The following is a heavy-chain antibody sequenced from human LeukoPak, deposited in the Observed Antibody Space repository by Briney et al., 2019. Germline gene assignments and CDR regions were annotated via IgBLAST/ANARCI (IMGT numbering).Heavy chain of an antibody. J-gene: IGHJ5*02. CDR2: IYHSGST. Sequence: SETLSLTCTVSGYSISSGYYWGWIRQPPGKGLEWIGSIYHSGSTYYNPSLKSRVTISVDTSKNQFSLKLSSVTAADTAVYYCARVEVYSSGWYWFDPWGQGTLVTVSS. V-gene: IGHV4-38-2*02. CDR3: ARVEVYSSGWYWFDP. CDR1: GYSISSGYY. D-gene: IGHD6-19*01.